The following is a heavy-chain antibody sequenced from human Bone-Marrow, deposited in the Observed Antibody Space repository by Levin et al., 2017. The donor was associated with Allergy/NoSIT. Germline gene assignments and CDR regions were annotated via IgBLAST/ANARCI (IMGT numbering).Heavy chain of an antibody. J-gene: IGHJ3*02. CDR2: IKSKTDGGTT. D-gene: IGHD4-17*01. CDR1: GFTFHNAW. V-gene: IGHV3-15*01. Sequence: GESLKISCAASGFTFHNAWMSWVRQAPGKGLEWVGRIKSKTDGGTTDYAAPVKGRFSISRDDSKNTLYVQMNSLKTEDTAVYYCTTDLRTMVTPGGIWGQGTMVIVSS. CDR3: TTDLRTMVTPGGI.